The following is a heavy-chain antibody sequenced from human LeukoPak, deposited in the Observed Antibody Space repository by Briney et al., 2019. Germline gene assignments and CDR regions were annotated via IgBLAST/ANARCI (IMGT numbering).Heavy chain of an antibody. CDR2: IYDSGST. CDR1: TGSISNYY. V-gene: IGHV4-59*08. Sequence: PSETLSLTCTVSTGSISNYYWSWIRQPPGKGLEWIAYIYDSGSTNYNPSLKSRVTISVDTSKNQFSLNLSSVTAADTAVYYCARLSHPADRGWFFDYWGQGTLVTVSS. D-gene: IGHD6-19*01. CDR3: ARLSHPADRGWFFDY. J-gene: IGHJ4*02.